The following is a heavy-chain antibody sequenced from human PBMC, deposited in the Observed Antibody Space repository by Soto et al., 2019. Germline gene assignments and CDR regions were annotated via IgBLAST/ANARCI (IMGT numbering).Heavy chain of an antibody. J-gene: IGHJ4*02. V-gene: IGHV4-4*02. Sequence: QVQLQESGPGLVRPSGTGSLTCAVSGVSISSDNWWSWVRQPPGKALEWIGEIHHSGSTNYNPSLKSRVTMSVVPSKDLFSLTLNSVTDADTAFYYCARDQGSHPGDWGQGTLVSVSS. CDR1: GVSISSDNW. D-gene: IGHD6-13*01. CDR2: IHHSGST. CDR3: ARDQGSHPGD.